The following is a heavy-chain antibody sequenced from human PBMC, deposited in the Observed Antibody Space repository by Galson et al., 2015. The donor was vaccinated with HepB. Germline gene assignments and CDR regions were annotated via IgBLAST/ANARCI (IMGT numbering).Heavy chain of an antibody. J-gene: IGHJ3*02. V-gene: IGHV3-11*03. CDR2: ISSSSSYT. D-gene: IGHD1-26*01. CDR3: ASLGVVGAFDI. CDR1: GFTFNYYY. Sequence: SLRLSCAASGFTFNYYYMSWIRQAPVKGLEWVSYISSSSSYTNYADSVKGRFTIARDNAKNSLYLQMNSLKASDTAMYYCASLGVVGAFDIWGQGTMVTVSS.